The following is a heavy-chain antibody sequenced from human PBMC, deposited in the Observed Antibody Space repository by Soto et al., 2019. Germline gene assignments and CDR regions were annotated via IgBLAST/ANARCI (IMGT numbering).Heavy chain of an antibody. Sequence: ETLSLTCSIYSGSFSGYYWSWIRQPPGKGLEWIGEISQSGNTNYSPSLKSRVSISIDTSKKQFSLNLASVSAADTAVYYCARAPKVSGSSQTRPDFWGQGTLVTSPQ. D-gene: IGHD6-6*01. J-gene: IGHJ4*02. V-gene: IGHV4-34*01. CDR2: ISQSGNT. CDR3: ARAPKVSGSSQTRPDF. CDR1: SGSFSGYY.